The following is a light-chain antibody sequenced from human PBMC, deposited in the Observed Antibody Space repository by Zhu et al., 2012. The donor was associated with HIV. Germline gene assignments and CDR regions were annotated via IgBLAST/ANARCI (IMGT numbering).Light chain of an antibody. Sequence: DIQMTQSPSSLSASVGDRVTITCRASQGISNYLAWFQQKPGKVPKLLIYAASTLHSGVPSRFSGSGSGTDFILTINSLQPEDVATYYCQKYNSPPWTFGEGTKVEIK. J-gene: IGKJ1*01. CDR1: QGISNY. V-gene: IGKV1-27*01. CDR2: AAS. CDR3: QKYNSPPWT.